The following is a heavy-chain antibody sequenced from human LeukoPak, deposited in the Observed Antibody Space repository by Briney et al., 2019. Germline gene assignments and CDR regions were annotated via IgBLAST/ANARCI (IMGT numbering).Heavy chain of an antibody. CDR1: GYTFTDYY. V-gene: IGHV1-2*02. Sequence: ASVKVSCKASGYTFTDYYLHWVRQAPGQGLEWMGWINPDSGVTRYAQNFQGRVTMTRDTSISTAYMGLSRLRSDDTAVYYCAREGCGGGSCFSTIGWFDPWGQGALVTVSS. CDR3: AREGCGGGSCFSTIGWFDP. D-gene: IGHD2-15*01. CDR2: INPDSGVT. J-gene: IGHJ5*02.